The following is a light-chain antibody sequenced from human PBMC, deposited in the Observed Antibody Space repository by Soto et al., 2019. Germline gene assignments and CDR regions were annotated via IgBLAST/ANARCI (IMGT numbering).Light chain of an antibody. Sequence: EIVMTQSPATLSVSPGERATLSCRASQSVSSNLAWYQQKPGQAPRLLIYGASTRATGIPARFSGSGSGTEFTLTIGGLQSEDFAVYYCQQYINWPPLTFGGGTRVEIK. V-gene: IGKV3-15*01. J-gene: IGKJ4*01. CDR1: QSVSSN. CDR3: QQYINWPPLT. CDR2: GAS.